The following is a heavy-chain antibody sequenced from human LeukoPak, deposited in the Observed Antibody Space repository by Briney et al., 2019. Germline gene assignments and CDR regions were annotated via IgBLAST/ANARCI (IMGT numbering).Heavy chain of an antibody. V-gene: IGHV3-48*04. CDR2: ISATGGTI. J-gene: IGHJ3*02. CDR1: GFTFSSNG. Sequence: GGSLRLSCAASGFTFSSNGMNWVRQAPGKGLEWVSYISATGGTIYYADSVKGRFTISRDNAKNSLYLQMNSLRAEDTALYYCAKVQGYSSGAGAFDIWGQGTMVTVSS. CDR3: AKVQGYSSGAGAFDI. D-gene: IGHD6-19*01.